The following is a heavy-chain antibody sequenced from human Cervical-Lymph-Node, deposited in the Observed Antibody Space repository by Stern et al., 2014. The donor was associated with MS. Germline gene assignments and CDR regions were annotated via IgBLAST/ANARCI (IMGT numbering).Heavy chain of an antibody. Sequence: VQLVESGAEVKKPGSSVKVSCKASGGTFSSYAISWVRQAPGQGLEWMGGIIPIFGTSNSDQKFQGRVTITADESTSTAYMELSSLRSEDTAVYYCARGELKEGLVRGMDVWGQGTTVTVSS. CDR1: GGTFSSYA. D-gene: IGHD1-26*01. CDR3: ARGELKEGLVRGMDV. V-gene: IGHV1-69*01. CDR2: IIPIFGTS. J-gene: IGHJ6*02.